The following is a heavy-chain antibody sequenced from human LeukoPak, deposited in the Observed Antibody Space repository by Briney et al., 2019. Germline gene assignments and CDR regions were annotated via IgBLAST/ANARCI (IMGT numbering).Heavy chain of an antibody. CDR1: GFPFSSYW. J-gene: IGHJ6*03. D-gene: IGHD2-15*01. Sequence: GGSLRLSCAASGFPFSSYWMHWVRQAPGKGLEWVAVIWYDGSNKYYADSVKGRFTVSRDNSKNTLYLQMNSLRAEDTAVYYCAKDQKVAATHPYYYYMDVWGKGTTVTVSS. CDR2: IWYDGSNK. V-gene: IGHV3-33*06. CDR3: AKDQKVAATHPYYYYMDV.